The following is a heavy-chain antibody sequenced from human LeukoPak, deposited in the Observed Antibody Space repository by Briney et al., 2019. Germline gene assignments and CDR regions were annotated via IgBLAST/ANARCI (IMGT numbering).Heavy chain of an antibody. CDR1: GFTFSSYW. CDR3: ARQGGSFFSFSTFFDY. CDR2: IKQDGSEK. J-gene: IGHJ4*02. Sequence: GGSLRLSCAASGFTFSSYWMSWVRQAPGKGLEWVANIKQDGSEKYYVDSVKGRFTISRDNAKNSLYLQMKGLRAEDTAVYYCARQGGSFFSFSTFFDYWGQGTLVTVSS. D-gene: IGHD1-26*01. V-gene: IGHV3-7*01.